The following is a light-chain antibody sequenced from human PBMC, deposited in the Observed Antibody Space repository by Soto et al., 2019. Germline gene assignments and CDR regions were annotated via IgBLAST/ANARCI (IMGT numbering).Light chain of an antibody. CDR2: LEGSGTY. CDR1: SGHSNNI. Sequence: QLVLTQSSSASASLGSSVKLTCTLSSGHSNNIIAWHQQQPGKAPRFLMKLEGSGTYNKGSGVPGRFSGSSSGADRYLTISNLQSEDEAHYYCETWDTNTWVFGGGTKLTVL. V-gene: IGLV4-60*03. CDR3: ETWDTNTWV. J-gene: IGLJ3*02.